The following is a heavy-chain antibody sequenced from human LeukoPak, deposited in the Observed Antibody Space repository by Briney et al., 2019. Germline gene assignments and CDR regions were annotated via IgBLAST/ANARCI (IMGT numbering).Heavy chain of an antibody. V-gene: IGHV3-74*01. D-gene: IGHD2/OR15-2a*01. CDR3: ARGPNFFF. CDR1: GFTFSSYW. J-gene: IGHJ6*02. CDR2: INGDGSSI. Sequence: PGGSLRLSCAASGFTFSSYWMHWVRQAPGKGLVWVSLINGDGSSISYADSVKGRFTISRDNAKNTLYLQMNSLRAEDTAVYYCARGPNFFFWGQGTTVTVSS.